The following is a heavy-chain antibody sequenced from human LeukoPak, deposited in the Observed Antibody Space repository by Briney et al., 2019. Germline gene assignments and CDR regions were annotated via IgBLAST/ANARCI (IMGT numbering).Heavy chain of an antibody. V-gene: IGHV5-51*01. CDR1: GYSFTSYW. CDR3: ARHPYGTARGMDV. CDR2: IYPGDSDT. J-gene: IGHJ6*02. Sequence: GESLKISCKGSGYSFTSYWIGWVRQMPGKGLEWMGIIYPGDSDTRYSPSFQGQVTTSADKSISTAYLQWSSLKASDTAMYYCARHPYGTARGMDVWSQGTTVTVSS. D-gene: IGHD4-17*01.